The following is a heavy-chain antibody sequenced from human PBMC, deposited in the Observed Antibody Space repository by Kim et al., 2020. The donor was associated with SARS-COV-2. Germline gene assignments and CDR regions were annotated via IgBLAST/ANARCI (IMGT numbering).Heavy chain of an antibody. V-gene: IGHV3-74*01. D-gene: IGHD3-10*01. Sequence: GGSLRLSCAASGFTLSTYCMHWVRQAPGKGLMWVSHINRDGSRAAYADSVRGRFTISRDNAKNTLYLQMDSLRAEDTAVYYCARDRGKQEDYWSQESLLTVPS. CDR2: INRDGSRA. CDR3: ARDRGKQEDY. J-gene: IGHJ4*02. CDR1: GFTLSTYC.